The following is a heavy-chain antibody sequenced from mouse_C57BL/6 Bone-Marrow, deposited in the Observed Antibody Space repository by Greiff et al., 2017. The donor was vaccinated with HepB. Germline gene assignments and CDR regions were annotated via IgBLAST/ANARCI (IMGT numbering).Heavy chain of an antibody. Sequence: EVQRVESGPELVKPGASVKISCKASGYSFTGYYMHWVKQSSEKSLEWIGEINPSTGGTSYNQKFKGKATLTVDKSSSTAYMQLKSLTSEDSAVYYCAREGAYFDYWGQGTTLTVSS. V-gene: IGHV1-43*01. CDR1: GYSFTGYY. CDR3: AREGAYFDY. CDR2: INPSTGGT. J-gene: IGHJ2*01.